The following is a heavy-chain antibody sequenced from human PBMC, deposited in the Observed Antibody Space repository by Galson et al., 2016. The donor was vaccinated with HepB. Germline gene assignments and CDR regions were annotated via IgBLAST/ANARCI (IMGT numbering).Heavy chain of an antibody. V-gene: IGHV3-11*01. D-gene: IGHD6-13*01. CDR1: GFTFSDYY. CDR2: ISSSGNVI. CDR3: ASRRYTGRGGYSSSWLREY. J-gene: IGHJ4*02. Sequence: SLRLSCAASGFTFSDYYMTWIRQAPGKGLEWVSYISSSGNVIYYADSVKGRFTISRDNAENSLHLQMSSLRAEDTAVYYCASRRYTGRGGYSSSWLREYWGQGTLVTVSS.